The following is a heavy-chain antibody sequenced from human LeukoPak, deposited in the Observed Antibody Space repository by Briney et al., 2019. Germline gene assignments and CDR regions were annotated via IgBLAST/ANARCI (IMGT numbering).Heavy chain of an antibody. CDR2: ISTYNGNT. Sequence: ASVKVSCKASGYTFTSYGISWVRQAPGQGLEWMGWISTYNGNTNYAQNLQGRVTMTTDASTSTAYMDLRSLRSDDTAVYYCARSQYGSGSYSPFDYWGQGTLVTVSS. J-gene: IGHJ4*02. D-gene: IGHD3-10*01. CDR3: ARSQYGSGSYSPFDY. V-gene: IGHV1-18*01. CDR1: GYTFTSYG.